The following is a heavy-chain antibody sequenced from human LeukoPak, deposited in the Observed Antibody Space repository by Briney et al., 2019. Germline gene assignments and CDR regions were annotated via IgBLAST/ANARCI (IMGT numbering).Heavy chain of an antibody. CDR3: ARHDVDTAMVVFDY. CDR2: IYYSGST. Sequence: SETLFLTCTVSGGSISSYYWSWIRQPPGKGLEWIGYIYYSGSTNYNPSLKSRVTISVDTSKNQFSLKLSSVTAADTAVYYCARHDVDTAMVVFDYWGQGTLVTVSS. CDR1: GGSISSYY. J-gene: IGHJ4*02. V-gene: IGHV4-59*08. D-gene: IGHD5-18*01.